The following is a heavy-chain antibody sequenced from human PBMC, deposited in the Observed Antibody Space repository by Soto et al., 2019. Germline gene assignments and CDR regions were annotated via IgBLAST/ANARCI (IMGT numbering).Heavy chain of an antibody. CDR2: IYYSGST. D-gene: IGHD1-1*01. V-gene: IGHV4-59*01. CDR1: GGSIRSYY. J-gene: IGHJ3*02. CDR3: ARDASTGDAFDI. Sequence: PSETLSLTCTVSGGSIRSYYCSWIRQPPGKGLEWIGYIYYSGSTNYNPSLKSRVTISVDTSKNQFSLKLSSVTAADTAVYYCARDASTGDAFDIWGQGTMVIVSS.